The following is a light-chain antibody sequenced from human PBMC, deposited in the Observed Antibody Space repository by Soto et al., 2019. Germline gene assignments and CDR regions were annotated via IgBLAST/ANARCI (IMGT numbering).Light chain of an antibody. Sequence: QSALTQPPSVSGSPGQSVTISCTGTSSDVGGYNRVSWYQQPPGTAPKRMIYEVSNRPSGVPDRFSGSKSGNTASLTISGLPAEDEADYYCSSYTSSSTVVFGGGTQLTVL. J-gene: IGLJ2*01. CDR2: EVS. CDR3: SSYTSSSTVV. V-gene: IGLV2-18*02. CDR1: SSDVGGYNR.